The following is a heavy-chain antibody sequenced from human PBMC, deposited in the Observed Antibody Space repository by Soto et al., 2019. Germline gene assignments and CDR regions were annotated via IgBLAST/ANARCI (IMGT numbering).Heavy chain of an antibody. J-gene: IGHJ4*02. V-gene: IGHV1-24*01. CDR2: FDPEDGET. Sequence: ASVKVSCKVSGYTLTELSMRWVRQAPGKGLEWMGGFDPEDGETIYAQKFQGRVTMTEDTSTDTAYMELSSLRSEDTAVYYCATTWGLQPVFDYWGQGTLVTVSS. CDR1: GYTLTELS. D-gene: IGHD1-26*01. CDR3: ATTWGLQPVFDY.